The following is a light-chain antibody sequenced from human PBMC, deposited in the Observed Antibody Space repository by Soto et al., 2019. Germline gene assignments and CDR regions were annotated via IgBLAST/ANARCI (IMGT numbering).Light chain of an antibody. Sequence: EVVLTQSPGTLSLSPGERATLSCRASQSVRSSYVAWYQQKPGQAPRLLIYGASSRATGIPDRCSGSGSGTDFTLTISRLEPEDFAVYYCQQYGSSTFTFGPGTTVDIK. CDR2: GAS. CDR1: QSVRSSY. J-gene: IGKJ3*01. V-gene: IGKV3-20*01. CDR3: QQYGSSTFT.